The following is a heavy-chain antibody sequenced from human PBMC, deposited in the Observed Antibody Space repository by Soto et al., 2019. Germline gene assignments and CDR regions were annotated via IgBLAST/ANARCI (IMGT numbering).Heavy chain of an antibody. CDR1: GYTFTSYG. J-gene: IGHJ4*02. CDR3: ARDLGYCSSTSCETFDY. Sequence: ASVKVSCKASGYTFTSYGISWVRQAPGQGLEWMGWISAYNGNTNYAQKLRGRVTMTTDTSTSTAYMELRSLRSDDTAVYYCARDLGYCSSTSCETFDYWGQGTLVTVSS. CDR2: ISAYNGNT. V-gene: IGHV1-18*04. D-gene: IGHD2-2*01.